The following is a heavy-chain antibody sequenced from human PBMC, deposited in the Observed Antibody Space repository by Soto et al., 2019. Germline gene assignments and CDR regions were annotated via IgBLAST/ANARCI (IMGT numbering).Heavy chain of an antibody. CDR3: TRGPRPISTGTGAY. CDR1: GFIFKMYW. Sequence: LRLSCAASGFIFKMYWMHWVRQSPGKGLVWISRIYNDGSYTDYADSVKGRFTISRDNVNDTLYLQMNNLRAEDSGLYYCTRGPRPISTGTGAYWGQGTQVTVSS. J-gene: IGHJ4*02. CDR2: IYNDGSYT. D-gene: IGHD3-10*01. V-gene: IGHV3-74*01.